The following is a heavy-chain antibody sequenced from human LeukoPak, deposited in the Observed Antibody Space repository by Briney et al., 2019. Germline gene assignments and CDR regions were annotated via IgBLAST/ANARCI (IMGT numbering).Heavy chain of an antibody. CDR2: IYTSGST. Sequence: PSETLSLTCTVSGGSISSGSYYWSWIRQPAGKGLEWIGRIYTSGSTNYNPSLKSRVTISVDTSKNQFSLKLSSVTAADTAVYYCARDYCSSTSCYLNWFDPWGQGTLVTVSS. V-gene: IGHV4-61*02. D-gene: IGHD2-2*01. CDR3: ARDYCSSTSCYLNWFDP. J-gene: IGHJ5*02. CDR1: GGSISSGSYY.